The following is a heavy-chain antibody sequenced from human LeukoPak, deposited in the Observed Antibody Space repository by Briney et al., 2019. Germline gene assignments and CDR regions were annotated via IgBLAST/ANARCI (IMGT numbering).Heavy chain of an antibody. J-gene: IGHJ4*02. Sequence: GGSLRLSCAASGFTFSSYAMSWVRQAPGRGLEWVSAISGSGGSTYYADSVKGRFTISRDNSKNTLYLQMNSLRAEDTAVYYCAKDRSGSGSYYPDYWGQGTLITVSS. CDR2: ISGSGGST. V-gene: IGHV3-23*01. CDR3: AKDRSGSGSYYPDY. CDR1: GFTFSSYA. D-gene: IGHD3-10*01.